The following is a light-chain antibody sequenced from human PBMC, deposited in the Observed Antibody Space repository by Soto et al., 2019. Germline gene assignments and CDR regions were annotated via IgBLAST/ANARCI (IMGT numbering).Light chain of an antibody. CDR2: YDD. J-gene: IGLJ3*02. CDR1: SSNIGINA. CDR3: VVWDDTLNGPV. Sequence: QSVLTQPPSVSAAPRQRVTISCSGSSSNIGINAVNWYQQLPGKTPKLLIYYDDLLPSGVSDRFSASKSGASASLAISGLRSEDEGEYFCVVWDDTLNGPVFGGGTKLPVL. V-gene: IGLV1-36*01.